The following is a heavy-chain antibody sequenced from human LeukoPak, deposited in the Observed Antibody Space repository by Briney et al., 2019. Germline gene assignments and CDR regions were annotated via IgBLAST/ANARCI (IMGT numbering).Heavy chain of an antibody. Sequence: GGSLRLSCAASGFTFSSFAMNWVRQAPGKGLEWVSSISSSSGYIFYADSVKGRFTISRDNSKKIVYLQMDSLRVDDTAVYYCARGGYQPYYYMDVWGTGTTVTVSS. V-gene: IGHV3-21*01. CDR1: GFTFSSFA. J-gene: IGHJ6*03. D-gene: IGHD2-2*01. CDR3: ARGGYQPYYYMDV. CDR2: ISSSSGYI.